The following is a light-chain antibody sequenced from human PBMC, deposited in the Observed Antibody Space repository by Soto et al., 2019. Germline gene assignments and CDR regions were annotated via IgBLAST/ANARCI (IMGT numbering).Light chain of an antibody. CDR1: STDFVSYNR. CDR2: EAR. V-gene: IGLV2-18*01. Sequence: QSVLTQPPSVSGSPGQSVTISYTGTSTDFVSYNRVSWYQQPPGTAPKLIIYEARTRPSGVPDRFSGSKSGNTASLTISGLQAADEADYYCSLYTSENTYVFGTGTKVTVL. CDR3: SLYTSENTYV. J-gene: IGLJ1*01.